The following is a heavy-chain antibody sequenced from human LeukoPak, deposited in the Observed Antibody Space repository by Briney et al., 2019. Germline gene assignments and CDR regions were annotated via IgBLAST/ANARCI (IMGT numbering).Heavy chain of an antibody. CDR3: ARDHRYCSSTSCYIGFDY. J-gene: IGHJ4*02. CDR1: GDSITAPKW. Sequence: SETLSLTCTVSGDSITAPKWWSWVRQAPGEGLEWIGEIYHDRTTSFNPSLKSRLTISVDKSANQFFLNLNSVTAADTAVYYCARDHRYCSSTSCYIGFDYWGQGTLVTVSS. CDR2: IYHDRTT. V-gene: IGHV4-4*02. D-gene: IGHD2-2*02.